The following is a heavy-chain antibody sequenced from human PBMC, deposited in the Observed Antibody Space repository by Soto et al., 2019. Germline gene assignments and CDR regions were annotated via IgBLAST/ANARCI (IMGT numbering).Heavy chain of an antibody. D-gene: IGHD6-13*01. V-gene: IGHV3-74*01. CDR2: ITNDGSAT. CDR3: ARVAYSSSWYVDY. J-gene: IGHJ4*02. Sequence: EVQLVESGGGLVQPGGSLRLSCAASGFTFSNYWMHWVRQGPGKGLVWVSRITNDGSATTYTDSVKGRFTISRDNAKNTLYLQMNGLRAEDTAVYFCARVAYSSSWYVDYWGQGTLVTVSS. CDR1: GFTFSNYW.